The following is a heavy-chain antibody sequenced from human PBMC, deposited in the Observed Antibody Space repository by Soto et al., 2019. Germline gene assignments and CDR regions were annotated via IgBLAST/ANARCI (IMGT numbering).Heavy chain of an antibody. CDR2: IYTSGST. CDR1: GGSISSYY. J-gene: IGHJ5*02. V-gene: IGHV4-4*07. CDR3: ARVLTSSIAARPGVWWFDP. D-gene: IGHD6-6*01. Sequence: SDTLSLTCTVSGGSISSYYWSWIRQPSGKGLEWIGRIYTSGSTNYNPSLKSRVTMSVDTSKNQFSLKLSSVTAADTAVYYCARVLTSSIAARPGVWWFDPWGQGNLVTGSS.